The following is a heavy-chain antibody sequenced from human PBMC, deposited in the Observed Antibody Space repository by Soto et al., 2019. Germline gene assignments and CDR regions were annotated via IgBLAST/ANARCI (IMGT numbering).Heavy chain of an antibody. J-gene: IGHJ4*02. V-gene: IGHV3-23*01. CDR1: GFTLSSYF. CDR3: AKDLEKWLVQLGGLDS. CDR2: ISNSGGST. Sequence: EVQLLESGGGLVQPGGSLRLSCVASGFTLSSYFRTWVRQAPGKGLEWVSAISNSGGSTYYADSVKGRFTISRDNSKNTLYLQMNSLRAEDTAVYFCAKDLEKWLVQLGGLDSWGQGTLVTVSS. D-gene: IGHD6-19*01.